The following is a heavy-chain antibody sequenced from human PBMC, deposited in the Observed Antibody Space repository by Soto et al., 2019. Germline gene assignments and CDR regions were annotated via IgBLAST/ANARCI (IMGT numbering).Heavy chain of an antibody. Sequence: GSLRLSCAASGFNFVVFGMHWVRQAPGKGLEWLSVLSYEGSEEYYADSVRGRYTICRDNSKNTLFLQMDSMRVDDTGVYYCALTRRSSLLEVAGPGFDYWGQGTLVTVSS. D-gene: IGHD6-19*01. CDR1: GFNFVVFG. CDR2: LSYEGSEE. J-gene: IGHJ4*02. V-gene: IGHV3-30*03. CDR3: ALTRRSSLLEVAGPGFDY.